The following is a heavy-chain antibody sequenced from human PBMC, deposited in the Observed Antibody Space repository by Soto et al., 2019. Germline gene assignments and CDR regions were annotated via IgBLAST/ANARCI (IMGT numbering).Heavy chain of an antibody. CDR1: GFTFSSYA. Sequence: PGGSLRLSCAASGFTFSSYAMSWVRQAPWKGLEWVSAISGSGGSTYYADSVKGRFTISRDNSKNTLYLQMNSLRAEDTAVYYCAKDLVSGGSGSYSPLGYYGMDVCGQGTTVTVSS. J-gene: IGHJ6*02. CDR3: AKDLVSGGSGSYSPLGYYGMDV. CDR2: ISGSGGST. D-gene: IGHD3-10*01. V-gene: IGHV3-23*01.